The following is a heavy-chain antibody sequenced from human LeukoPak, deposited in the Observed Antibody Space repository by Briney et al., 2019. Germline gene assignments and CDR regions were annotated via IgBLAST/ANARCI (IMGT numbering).Heavy chain of an antibody. D-gene: IGHD2-15*01. V-gene: IGHV3-23*01. CDR1: GFTLSSYA. J-gene: IGHJ6*03. CDR2: ISGSGGST. CDR3: AKGSPHCSGGSCYLYYYYYYMDV. Sequence: PGGSLRLSCAASGFTLSSYAMSWVRQAPGKGLEWVSAISGSGGSTYYADSVKGRFTISRDNSKNTLYLQMNSLRAEDTAVYYCAKGSPHCSGGSCYLYYYYYYMDVWGKGTTVTVSS.